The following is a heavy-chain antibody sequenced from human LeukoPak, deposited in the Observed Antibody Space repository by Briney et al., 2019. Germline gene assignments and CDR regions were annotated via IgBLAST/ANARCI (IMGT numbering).Heavy chain of an antibody. CDR1: GGSFSGYY. CDR2: INHSGST. J-gene: IGHJ6*02. V-gene: IGHV4-34*01. CDR3: ARGRTRNYGMGV. Sequence: SETLSLTCAVYGGSFSGYYWSWIRQPPGKGLEWIGEINHSGSTNYNPSLKSRVTISVDTSKNQFSLKLSSVTAADTAVYYCARGRTRNYGMGVWGQGTTVTVSS.